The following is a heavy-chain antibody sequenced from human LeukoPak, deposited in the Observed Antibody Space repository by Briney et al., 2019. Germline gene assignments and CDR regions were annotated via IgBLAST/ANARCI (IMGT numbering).Heavy chain of an antibody. CDR1: GGSISSSSYY. D-gene: IGHD5-18*01. CDR2: INHSGST. J-gene: IGHJ5*02. CDR3: ARRRIQLWINWFDP. Sequence: SETLSLTCTVSGGSISSSSYYWGWIRQPPGKGLEWIGEINHSGSTNYNPSLKSRVTISVDTSKNQFSLKLSSVTAADTAVYYCARRRIQLWINWFDPWGQGTLVTVSS. V-gene: IGHV4-39*07.